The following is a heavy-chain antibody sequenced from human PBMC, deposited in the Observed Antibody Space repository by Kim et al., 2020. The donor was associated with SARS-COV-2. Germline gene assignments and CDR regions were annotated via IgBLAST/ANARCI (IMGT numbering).Heavy chain of an antibody. CDR1: GFTFSDYY. D-gene: IGHD4-17*01. CDR2: ISSSGSTI. J-gene: IGHJ4*02. CDR3: ARTYYLTRLYGVPEHFDY. Sequence: GGSLRLSCAASGFTFSDYYMSWIRQAPGKGLEWVSYISSSGSTIYYADSVKGRFTISRDNAKNSLYLQMNSLRAEDTAVYYCARTYYLTRLYGVPEHFDYWGQGTLVTVSS. V-gene: IGHV3-11*01.